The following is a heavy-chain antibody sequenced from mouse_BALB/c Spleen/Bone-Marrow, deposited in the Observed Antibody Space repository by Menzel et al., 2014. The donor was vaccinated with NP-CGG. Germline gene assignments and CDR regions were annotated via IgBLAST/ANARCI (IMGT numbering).Heavy chain of an antibody. CDR1: GFDFSRFW. Sequence: DVQLQESGGGLVQPGGSLKLSCAASGFDFSRFWMSWVRQAPGKGLEWIGEINPGSSTINYTPSLKDKFIISRDNAKNTLYLQMSKVRSEDTALYYCARLNYHGNLFVWGAGTTVTVSS. CDR2: INPGSSTI. CDR3: ARLNYHGNLFV. J-gene: IGHJ1*01. D-gene: IGHD1-1*01. V-gene: IGHV4-1*02.